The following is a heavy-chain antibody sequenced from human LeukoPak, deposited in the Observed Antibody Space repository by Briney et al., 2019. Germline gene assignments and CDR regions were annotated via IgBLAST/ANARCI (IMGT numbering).Heavy chain of an antibody. D-gene: IGHD6-13*01. CDR3: AREERRADSSNWFTAFFDY. V-gene: IGHV4-34*01. CDR1: GGSFSGYY. CDR2: INHSGST. J-gene: IGHJ4*02. Sequence: PSETLSLTCAVYGGSFSGYYWSWIRQPPGKGLEWIGEINHSGSTNYNPSLKSRVTISVDRSKNQFSLKLSSVTAADTAVYYCAREERRADSSNWFTAFFDYWGQGTLVTVSS.